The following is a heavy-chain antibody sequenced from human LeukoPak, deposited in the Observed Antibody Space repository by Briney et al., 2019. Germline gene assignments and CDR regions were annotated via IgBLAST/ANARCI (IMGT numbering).Heavy chain of an antibody. CDR1: GGSISSSYY. CDR3: ARHSRSGSGGYENAFDI. J-gene: IGHJ3*02. Sequence: SETLSLTCTVSGGSISSSYYWDWIRQSPGKGLEWIGNIYSGGSTYYTPSLKSRVTISVDTSKNQFSLKLSSVTAADTAIYFCARHSRSGSGGYENAFDIWGQGTMVTVPS. V-gene: IGHV4-39*01. D-gene: IGHD5-12*01. CDR2: IYSGGST.